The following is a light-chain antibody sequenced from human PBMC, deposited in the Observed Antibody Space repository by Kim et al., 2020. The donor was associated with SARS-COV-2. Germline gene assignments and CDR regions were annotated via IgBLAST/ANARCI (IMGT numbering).Light chain of an antibody. Sequence: EIVLTQSPGTLSLSPGERATLSCRASQSVSSNYLAWYQQKPGQAPRLLFYGASSRATGIPDRFSGGGSGTDFTLTSSRLGPEDFAVYHCQDYGSAPGTFGPGTKVGIK. CDR2: GAS. J-gene: IGKJ3*01. CDR3: QDYGSAPGT. CDR1: QSVSSNY. V-gene: IGKV3-20*01.